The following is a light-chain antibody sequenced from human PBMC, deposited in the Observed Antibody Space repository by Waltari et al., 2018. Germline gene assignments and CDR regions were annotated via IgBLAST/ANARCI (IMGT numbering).Light chain of an antibody. CDR2: LGS. CDR3: MQALQTPT. V-gene: IGKV2-28*01. CDR1: RSLLHSNGYNY. Sequence: DIVMTQSPLSLPVTPGEPASISCRSSRSLLHSNGYNYLDWYLQKPGQSPQLLIYLGSNRASGVPDRFSGSGSDTDFTLKISRVEAEDVGVYYCMQALQTPTFGGGTKVEIK. J-gene: IGKJ4*01.